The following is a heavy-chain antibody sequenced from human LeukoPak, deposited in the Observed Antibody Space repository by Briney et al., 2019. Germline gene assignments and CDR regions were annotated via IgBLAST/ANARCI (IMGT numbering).Heavy chain of an antibody. V-gene: IGHV4-61*01. J-gene: IGHJ4*02. CDR3: ARRVTGRGTYYFDY. D-gene: IGHD3-16*01. CDR1: GGSVSSGSYY. CDR2: IYYSGST. Sequence: SETLSLTCTVSGGSVSSGSYYWSWIRQPPGKGLEWIGYIYYSGSTNYNPALKSRVTISLDTSKNQFSLKLNSVTAADRAVYYCARRVTGRGTYYFDYWGQGTLVTVSS.